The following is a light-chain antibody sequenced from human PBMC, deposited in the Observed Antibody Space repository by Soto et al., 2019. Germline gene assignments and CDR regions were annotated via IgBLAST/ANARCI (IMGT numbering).Light chain of an antibody. CDR1: SGSIASKS. V-gene: IGLV6-57*01. Sequence: NFMLTQPHSVSESPGKTVTISCTRSSGSIASKSVQWYQQRPGSSPTTVISENNQRPSGVPDRFSGSIDISSNSASLTISGLQTEDEADYYCLSSDTNNPYVFGTGTKVTVL. CDR3: LSSDTNNPYV. J-gene: IGLJ1*01. CDR2: ENN.